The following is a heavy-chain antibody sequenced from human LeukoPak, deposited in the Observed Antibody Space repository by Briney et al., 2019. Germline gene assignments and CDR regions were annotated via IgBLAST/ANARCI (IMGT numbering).Heavy chain of an antibody. Sequence: GGSLRLSCAASGFTFSSYAMSWVRQAPGKRLEYISAISSSGDDTLYADSVKGRFTISRDNFKNTLYLQMNSLRAEDTAVYYCAKGQTWASVYFDSWGQGTLVTVSS. J-gene: IGHJ4*02. CDR2: ISSSGDDT. V-gene: IGHV3-23*01. D-gene: IGHD7-27*01. CDR3: AKGQTWASVYFDS. CDR1: GFTFSSYA.